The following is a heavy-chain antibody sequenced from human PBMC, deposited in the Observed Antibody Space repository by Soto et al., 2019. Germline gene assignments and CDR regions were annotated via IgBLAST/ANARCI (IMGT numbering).Heavy chain of an antibody. D-gene: IGHD3-3*01. CDR1: GFTFSSYS. Sequence: GGSLRLSCAASGFTFSSYSMNWVRQAPGKGLEWVSYISSSSSTIYYADSVKGRFTISRDNAKNSLYLQMNSLRAEDTAVYYCARVYTDSFTIFGVAFDYWGQGTLVTVSS. CDR2: ISSSSSTI. V-gene: IGHV3-48*01. J-gene: IGHJ4*02. CDR3: ARVYTDSFTIFGVAFDY.